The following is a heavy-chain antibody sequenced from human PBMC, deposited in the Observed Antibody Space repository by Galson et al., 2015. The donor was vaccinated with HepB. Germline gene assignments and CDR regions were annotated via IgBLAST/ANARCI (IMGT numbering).Heavy chain of an antibody. J-gene: IGHJ4*02. D-gene: IGHD6-6*01. CDR1: GFTLSSYA. CDR2: NSGSDDRT. CDR3: ARVMSPFSIDLVFDY. Sequence: SLRLSCAVSGFTLSSYAMGWVRQAPGKGPEWVSGNSGSDDRTFYADSVKGRFTISRDTSKNTLHLQMSSLRAEDTAVYYCARVMSPFSIDLVFDYWGQGTLVTVSS. V-gene: IGHV3-23*01.